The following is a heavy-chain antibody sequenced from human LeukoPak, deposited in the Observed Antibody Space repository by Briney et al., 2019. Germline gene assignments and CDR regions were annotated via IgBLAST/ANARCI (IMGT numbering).Heavy chain of an antibody. CDR3: ARENNYFDY. J-gene: IGHJ4*02. CDR1: GDSISSYY. V-gene: IGHV4-59*01. CDR2: IYYSGST. Sequence: SETLSLTCTVSGDSISSYYWTWIRQPSGKGLEWIGYIYYSGSTNYNPSLKSRVTISVDTSKNQFSLKLNSVTAADTAVYYCARENNYFDYWGQGTLVTVSS.